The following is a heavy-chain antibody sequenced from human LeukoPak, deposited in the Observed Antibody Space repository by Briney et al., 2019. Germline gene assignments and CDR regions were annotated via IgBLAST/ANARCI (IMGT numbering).Heavy chain of an antibody. Sequence: SETLSLTCAVYGGSFSGYYWSWIRQPPGKGLEWIGYIYYSGSNYYNPSLKSRVTMSVDTSKNQFSLKLSSVTAVDTAVYYYASGDDVVVTAIHYWGQGTLVTVSS. D-gene: IGHD2-21*02. CDR2: IYYSGSN. CDR1: GGSFSGYY. CDR3: ASGDDVVVTAIHY. V-gene: IGHV4-34*10. J-gene: IGHJ4*02.